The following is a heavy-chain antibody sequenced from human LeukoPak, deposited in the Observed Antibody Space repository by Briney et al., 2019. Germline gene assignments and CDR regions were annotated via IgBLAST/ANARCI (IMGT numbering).Heavy chain of an antibody. CDR2: INPSGGST. D-gene: IGHD2-15*01. CDR3: ARLTDTRGSAGPRFDY. J-gene: IGHJ4*02. V-gene: IGHV1-46*01. CDR1: GYTFTSYY. Sequence: ASVKVSCKASGYTFTSYYMHWVRQAPGQGLEWMGIINPSGGSTSYAQKFQGRVTMTRDTSTSTVYMELSSLRSEDTAVYYCARLTDTRGSAGPRFDYWGQGTLVTVSS.